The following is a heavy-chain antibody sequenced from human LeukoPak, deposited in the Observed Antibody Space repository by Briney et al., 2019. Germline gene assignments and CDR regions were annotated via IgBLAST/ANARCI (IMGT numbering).Heavy chain of an antibody. CDR2: IRYDGSNK. CDR3: AKDRNDILTGRNTDAEYFQH. J-gene: IGHJ1*01. CDR1: GFTFTSYN. D-gene: IGHD3-9*01. Sequence: PGGSLRLSCAASGFTFTSYNMDWVRRAPGKGLEWVAFIRYDGSNKYYADSVKGRFTISRDNSKNTLYLQMNSLRAEDTAVYYCAKDRNDILTGRNTDAEYFQHWGQGTLVTVSS. V-gene: IGHV3-30*02.